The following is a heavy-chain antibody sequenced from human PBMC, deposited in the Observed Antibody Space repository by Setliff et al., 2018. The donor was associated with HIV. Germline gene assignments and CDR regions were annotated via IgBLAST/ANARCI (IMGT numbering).Heavy chain of an antibody. CDR2: IKSKEDGGTR. CDR1: GFNVNNKY. V-gene: IGHV3-15*01. J-gene: IGHJ5*02. CDR3: TTRLSGSYIPNWFDP. D-gene: IGHD1-26*01. Sequence: PGGSLRLSCAASGFNVNNKYMTWVRQAPGKGLEWVGRIKSKEDGGTREYAAPVKGRFTISRDDSKNTLYLQMNSLEIEDTAVYYCTTRLSGSYIPNWFDPWGQGTLVTVSS.